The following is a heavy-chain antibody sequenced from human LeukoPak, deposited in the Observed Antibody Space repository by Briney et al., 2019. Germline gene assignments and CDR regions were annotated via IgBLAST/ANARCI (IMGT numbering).Heavy chain of an antibody. CDR1: GYTFTGYF. D-gene: IGHD6-19*01. CDR2: INPNSGGT. CDR3: ARGVAGTPLTDY. J-gene: IGHJ4*02. Sequence: ASVKVSCKSSGYTFTGYFVHWVRQAPGQGLEWMGWINPNSGGTNYAQKFQGRVTMTRDTSISIAYMELSRLRSDDTAVCYCARGVAGTPLTDYWGQGTLVTVSS. V-gene: IGHV1-2*02.